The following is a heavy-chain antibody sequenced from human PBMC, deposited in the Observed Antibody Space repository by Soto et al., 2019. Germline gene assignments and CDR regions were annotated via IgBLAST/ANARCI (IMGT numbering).Heavy chain of an antibody. CDR3: ARLQAAAGDNDLTFDY. CDR2: IDPGDSDT. D-gene: IGHD6-13*01. V-gene: IGHV5-51*01. CDR1: GYSFTSYW. J-gene: IGHJ4*02. Sequence: PGESLKISCKGSGYSFTSYWIGWVRQMPGKGLEWMGRIDPGDSDTSYSPSFQGHVTISADKSISTAYLQWSSLKASDTAMYFCARLQAAAGDNDLTFDYSGQGTLVTVSS.